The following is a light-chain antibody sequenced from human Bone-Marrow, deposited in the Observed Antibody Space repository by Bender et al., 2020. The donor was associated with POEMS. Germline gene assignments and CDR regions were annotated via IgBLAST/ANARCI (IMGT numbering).Light chain of an antibody. CDR3: LAWDDSLNGWV. V-gene: IGLV1-40*01. CDR1: SSNTGSGYD. J-gene: IGLJ3*02. CDR2: GYN. Sequence: QSVLTQPPSVSGAPGQRVTISCTGSSSNTGSGYDINWYQHLPGTAPKLLIYGYNNRPSGVPDRFSGSKSGTSASLAITGLQAEDEGDYYCLAWDDSLNGWVFGGGTKLTVL.